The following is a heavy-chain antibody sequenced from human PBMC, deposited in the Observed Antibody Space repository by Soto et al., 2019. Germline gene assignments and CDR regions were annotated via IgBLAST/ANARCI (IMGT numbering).Heavy chain of an antibody. CDR2: IKQDGSDK. J-gene: IGHJ6*03. D-gene: IGHD6-13*01. CDR1: GFTFNTYW. Sequence: GGSLRLSCVASGFTFNTYWMCWVRQAPGKGLEWVANIKQDGSDKYYVDSVKGRFTISRDNAKNSLYLQMNSLRAEDTAVYYCARVYSSNWEDYYYYYMDVWGKGTTVTVSS. V-gene: IGHV3-7*01. CDR3: ARVYSSNWEDYYYYYMDV.